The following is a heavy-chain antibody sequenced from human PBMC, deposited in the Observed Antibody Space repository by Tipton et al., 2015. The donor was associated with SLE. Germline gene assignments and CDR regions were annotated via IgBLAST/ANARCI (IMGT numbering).Heavy chain of an antibody. CDR1: DDGSISSYY. J-gene: IGHJ4*02. D-gene: IGHD4-17*01. V-gene: IGHV4-59*12. CDR2: ISFGGGS. Sequence: LRLSCTVSDDGSISSYYWNWIRQSPGKGLEWIGYISFGGGSYYNPSLKSRVTISLDTSKNQFSLNLTSVTAADTAEYYCVSSSPVTRDYWGQGTPVTVSS. CDR3: VSSSPVTRDY.